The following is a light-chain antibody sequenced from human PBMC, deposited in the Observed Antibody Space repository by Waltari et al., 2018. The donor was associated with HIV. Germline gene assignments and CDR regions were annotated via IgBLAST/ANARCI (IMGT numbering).Light chain of an antibody. CDR3: LQHHTFTRT. Sequence: DIRLTQSPSFLSASVGDRVAFTCRASQDINNYLAWFQQKPGKAPKFLIYPASTLQSEVPSRFSVSGSGTEFTLTISSLQPEDFATYYCLQHHTFTRTFGQGTKV. CDR1: QDINNY. J-gene: IGKJ1*01. CDR2: PAS. V-gene: IGKV1-9*01.